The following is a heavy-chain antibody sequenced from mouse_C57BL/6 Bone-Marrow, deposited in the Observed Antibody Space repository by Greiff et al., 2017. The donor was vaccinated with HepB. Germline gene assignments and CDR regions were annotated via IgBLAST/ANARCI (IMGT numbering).Heavy chain of an antibody. CDR2: IDPGEGET. J-gene: IGHJ4*01. CDR3: ARSITTVVALYAMDY. CDR1: GFNIKDYY. D-gene: IGHD1-1*01. V-gene: IGHV14-2*01. Sequence: EVKLVESGAELVKPGASVKLSCTASGFNIKDYYMHWVKQGLEQGLECIGRIDPGEGETKYARKFQGKATITADTSSNTAYLQLSSLTSEDTAVYYCARSITTVVALYAMDYWGQGTSVTVSS.